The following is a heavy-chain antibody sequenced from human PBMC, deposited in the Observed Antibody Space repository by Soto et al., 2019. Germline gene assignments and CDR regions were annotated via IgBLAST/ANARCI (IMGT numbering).Heavy chain of an antibody. J-gene: IGHJ4*02. CDR3: ARDSASGSYHLFDY. D-gene: IGHD1-26*01. CDR2: IWYDGSNK. CDR1: GFTFSSYG. V-gene: IGHV3-33*01. Sequence: QVQLVESGGGVVQPGRSLRLSCAASGFTFSSYGMHWVRQAPGKGLEWVAVIWYDGSNKYYADSVKGRFTISRDNSKNTLYLQMNSLRAEDTAVYYCARDSASGSYHLFDYWGQGTLVTVSS.